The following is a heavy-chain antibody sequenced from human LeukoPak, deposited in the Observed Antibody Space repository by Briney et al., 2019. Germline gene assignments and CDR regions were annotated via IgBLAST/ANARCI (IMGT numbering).Heavy chain of an antibody. J-gene: IGHJ4*02. CDR2: ILPLLGIA. CDR3: ASVMVVDTAKAQGFYYFDY. D-gene: IGHD5-18*01. CDR1: GGTFSSYA. Sequence: SVKVSCKASGGTFSSYAISWVRQAPGQGLEWMGRILPLLGIANYAQEFQGRVTITADKSTSTAYMELSSLRSEDTAVYYCASVMVVDTAKAQGFYYFDYWGQGTLVTVSS. V-gene: IGHV1-69*04.